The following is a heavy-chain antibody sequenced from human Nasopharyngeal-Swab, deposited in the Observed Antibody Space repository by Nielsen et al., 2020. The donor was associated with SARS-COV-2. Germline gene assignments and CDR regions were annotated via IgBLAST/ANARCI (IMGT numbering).Heavy chain of an antibody. D-gene: IGHD5-18*01. V-gene: IGHV3-33*01. CDR1: GFTFSSCG. CDR2: IWYDGSNK. CDR3: ARGRTSGYSYGFYFDY. J-gene: IGHJ4*02. Sequence: GGSLRLSCAASGFTFSSCGMHWVRQAPGKGLEWVAVIWYDGSNKYYADSVKGRFTISRDNSKNTLYLQMNSLRAEDTAVYYCARGRTSGYSYGFYFDYWGQGTLVTVSS.